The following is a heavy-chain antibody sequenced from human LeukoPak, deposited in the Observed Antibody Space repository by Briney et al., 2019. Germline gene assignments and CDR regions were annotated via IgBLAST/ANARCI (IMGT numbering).Heavy chain of an antibody. D-gene: IGHD1-7*01. V-gene: IGHV7-4-1*02. CDR2: INPNTGNP. Sequence: ASVKVSCKASGYIFSIYAMIWVRQAPGQGLELMGWINPNTGNPTYAQGFTGRFVFSLDTSVSTAYLQISSLKPEDTAVYYCARDYSVAIGTTTYFQHWGQGTLVTVSS. CDR1: GYIFSIYA. CDR3: ARDYSVAIGTTTYFQH. J-gene: IGHJ1*01.